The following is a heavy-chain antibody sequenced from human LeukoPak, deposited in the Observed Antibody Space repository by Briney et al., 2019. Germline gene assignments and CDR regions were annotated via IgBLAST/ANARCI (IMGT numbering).Heavy chain of an antibody. CDR2: ISGTVAST. V-gene: IGHV3-23*01. CDR1: GFTFSNYA. D-gene: IGHD6-19*01. J-gene: IGHJ4*02. CDR3: AKDRWYSSGGFLDH. Sequence: GASLRLSCAASGFTFSNYAMSWVRQAPGKGLEWVSTISGTVASTYYADSVKGRFTISRDNSKNTLFLQVNNLRAEDTALYYCAKDRWYSSGGFLDHWGQGTLVTVSS.